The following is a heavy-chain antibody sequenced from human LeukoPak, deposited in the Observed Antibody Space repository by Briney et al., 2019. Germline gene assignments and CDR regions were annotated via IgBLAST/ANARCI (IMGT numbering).Heavy chain of an antibody. CDR1: GFTFSSYD. Sequence: GGSLRLSCAASGFTFSSYDMHWVRQAPGKGLEWVSATGTAGDTYYADSVKGRFSISRDISKNTLYLQMNSLRAEDTAIYYCAKDGKTRNWNYFQAKPVYWGQGTLVTVSS. CDR2: TGTAGDT. V-gene: IGHV3-13*01. J-gene: IGHJ4*02. CDR3: AKDGKTRNWNYFQAKPVY. D-gene: IGHD1-7*01.